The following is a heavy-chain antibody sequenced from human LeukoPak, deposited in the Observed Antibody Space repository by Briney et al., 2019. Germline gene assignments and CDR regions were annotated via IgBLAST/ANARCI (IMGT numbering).Heavy chain of an antibody. D-gene: IGHD6-19*01. CDR1: GYTFTGYY. CDR3: ATGDSGWYGLDSDY. CDR2: MNPNSGNT. Sequence: ASVKVSCKASGYTFTGYYMHWVRQAPGQGLEWMGWMNPNSGNTGYAQKFQGRVTMTRNTSISTAYMELSSLRSEDTAVYYCATGDSGWYGLDSDYWGQGTLVTVSS. V-gene: IGHV1-8*02. J-gene: IGHJ4*02.